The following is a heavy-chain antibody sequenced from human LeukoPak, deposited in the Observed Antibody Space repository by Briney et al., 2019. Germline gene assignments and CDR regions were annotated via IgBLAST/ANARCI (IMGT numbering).Heavy chain of an antibody. V-gene: IGHV2-5*02. CDR2: IYWDDDK. Sequence: SGPTLVNPTQALTLTCTFSGFSLSTSGVGVGWIRQPPGKALEWLALIYWDDDKRYSASLKSRLTITKDTSKNQVVLTMTNMDPVDTATYYCARLLYSSSGNDYWGQGTLVTVSS. CDR1: GFSLSTSGVG. CDR3: ARLLYSSSGNDY. D-gene: IGHD6-13*01. J-gene: IGHJ4*02.